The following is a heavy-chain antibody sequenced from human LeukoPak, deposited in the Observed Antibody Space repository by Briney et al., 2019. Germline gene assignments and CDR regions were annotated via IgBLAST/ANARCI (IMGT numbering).Heavy chain of an antibody. J-gene: IGHJ5*02. V-gene: IGHV3-23*01. CDR3: AKGSWSYPRNNWFDP. Sequence: GGSLRLSCAASGFTFSSYAMSWVRQAPGKGLEWVSAISGSGGSTYYADSMKGRFTISRDNSKNSLYPQTNSLRAEDTAVYYCAKGSWSYPRNNWFDPWGQGTLVTVSS. D-gene: IGHD3-10*01. CDR1: GFTFSSYA. CDR2: ISGSGGST.